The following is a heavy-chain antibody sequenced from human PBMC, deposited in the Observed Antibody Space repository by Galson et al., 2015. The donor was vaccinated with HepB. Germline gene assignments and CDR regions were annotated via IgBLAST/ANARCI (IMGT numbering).Heavy chain of an antibody. J-gene: IGHJ4*02. CDR1: GFTFSSYW. Sequence: SLRLSCAASGFTFSSYWMSWVRQAPGKGLEWVANIKQDGSEKYYVDSVKGRFTISRDNAKNSLYLQMNSLRAEDTAVYYCARDEAAWYDSSGYYYCYWGQGTLVTVSS. CDR2: IKQDGSEK. V-gene: IGHV3-7*03. CDR3: ARDEAAWYDSSGYYYCY. D-gene: IGHD3-22*01.